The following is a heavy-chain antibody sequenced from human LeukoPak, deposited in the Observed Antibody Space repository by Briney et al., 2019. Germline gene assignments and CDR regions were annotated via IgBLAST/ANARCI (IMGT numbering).Heavy chain of an antibody. CDR2: IKHDGSEK. Sequence: GGSLRLSCAASGFTFSDYYMTWVRQAPGKGLEWVANIKHDGSEKNYVESLKGRFTISRDNAKKSLYLQRNSLRAEDTAVYYCARDSTWYPIDYWGPGTLVTVSS. J-gene: IGHJ4*02. D-gene: IGHD6-13*01. V-gene: IGHV3-7*01. CDR1: GFTFSDYY. CDR3: ARDSTWYPIDY.